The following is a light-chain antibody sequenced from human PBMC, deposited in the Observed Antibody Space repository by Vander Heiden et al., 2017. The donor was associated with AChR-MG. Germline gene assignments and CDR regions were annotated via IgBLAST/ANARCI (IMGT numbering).Light chain of an antibody. Sequence: QSALTQPASVSGSPGQSITISCTGASSDVGGYNYVSWYQQHPGKVPKLMIYEVTNRPSGVSNRFSGSKSGNTASLTISGLQAEDEPDYYCSSYTSSNSLHVVFGGGTKLTVL. CDR1: SSDVGGYNY. CDR3: SSYTSSNSLHVV. CDR2: EVT. J-gene: IGLJ2*01. V-gene: IGLV2-14*01.